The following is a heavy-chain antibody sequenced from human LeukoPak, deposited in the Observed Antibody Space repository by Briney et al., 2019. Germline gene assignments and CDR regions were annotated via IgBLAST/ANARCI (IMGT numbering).Heavy chain of an antibody. J-gene: IGHJ4*02. CDR3: ARDGYNPIDY. CDR2: IYYSGST. CDR1: GGSISSSTYY. V-gene: IGHV4-39*02. Sequence: SETLSLTCTVSGGSISSSTYYWGWIRQPPGKGLEWIGTIYYSGSTYYNPSLKSRVTISVDTYKNQFSLKLSSVTAADTAVYYCARDGYNPIDYWGQGTLVTVSS. D-gene: IGHD5-24*01.